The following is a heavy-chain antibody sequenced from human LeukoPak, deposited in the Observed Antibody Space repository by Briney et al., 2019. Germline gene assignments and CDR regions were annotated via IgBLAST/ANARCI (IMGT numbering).Heavy chain of an antibody. CDR2: VYFDGDT. J-gene: IGHJ6*03. D-gene: IGHD6-6*01. V-gene: IGHV4-39*01. CDR3: ARHRKSARNYLYYYMDV. CDR1: GDSIHSVYYF. Sequence: PSETLSLTCTVSGDSIHSVYYFWGWIRQSPGKGLEWIGSVYFDGDTSYSPSLKSRVIISVDTSKNQFSLNLTSVTAADTALYYCARHRKSARNYLYYYMDVWGKGTTVTVSS.